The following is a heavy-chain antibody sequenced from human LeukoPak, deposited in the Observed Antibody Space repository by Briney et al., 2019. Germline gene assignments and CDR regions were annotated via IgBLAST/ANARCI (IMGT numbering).Heavy chain of an antibody. CDR2: IYYSGST. V-gene: IGHV4-39*01. Sequence: PSQTLSLTCTVSGGSISSGGYYWSWIRQPPGKGLEWIGSIYYSGSTYYNPSLKSRVTISVDTSKNQFSLKLSSVTAADTAVYYCARQEVGAYFDYWGQGTLVTVSS. CDR1: GGSISSGGYY. D-gene: IGHD1-26*01. J-gene: IGHJ4*02. CDR3: ARQEVGAYFDY.